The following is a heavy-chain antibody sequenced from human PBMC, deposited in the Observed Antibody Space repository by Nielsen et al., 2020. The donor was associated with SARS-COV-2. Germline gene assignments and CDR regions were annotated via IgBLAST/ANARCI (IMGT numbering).Heavy chain of an antibody. D-gene: IGHD3-10*01. CDR2: ISSSSSTI. J-gene: IGHJ4*02. CDR3: ARDSETTMVRANDY. Sequence: GGSLRLSCAASGFTFSSYSMNWVRQAPGKGLEWVSYISSSSSTIYYADSVKGRFTISRDNAKNSLYLQMNSLRAEDTAVYYCARDSETTMVRANDYWGQGTLVTVSS. CDR1: GFTFSSYS. V-gene: IGHV3-48*01.